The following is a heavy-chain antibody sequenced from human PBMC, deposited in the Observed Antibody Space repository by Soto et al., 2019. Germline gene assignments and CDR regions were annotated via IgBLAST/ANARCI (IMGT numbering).Heavy chain of an antibody. CDR1: GGSISSGDYY. J-gene: IGHJ3*02. Sequence: QVQLQESGPGLVKPSQTLSLTCTVSGGSISSGDYYWSWIRQPPGKGLEWIGYIYYSGSTYYNPSXKXXVTISVDTSKHQFSLKLSSVTAADTAVYYCARVRPINAFDIWGQGTMVTVSS. CDR3: ARVRPINAFDI. CDR2: IYYSGST. D-gene: IGHD1-20*01. V-gene: IGHV4-30-4*01.